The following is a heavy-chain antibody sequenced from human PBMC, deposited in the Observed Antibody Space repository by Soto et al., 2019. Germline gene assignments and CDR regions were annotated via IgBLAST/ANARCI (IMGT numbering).Heavy chain of an antibody. Sequence: SETLSLTCTVSGGSISSYYWSWIRQPPGKGLEWIGYIYYSGSTNYNPSLKSRVTISVDTSKNQFSLKLSSVTAADTAVYYCARDPIAAAAWGQGTLVTVSS. CDR3: ARDPIAAAA. CDR1: GGSISSYY. V-gene: IGHV4-59*01. D-gene: IGHD6-13*01. J-gene: IGHJ1*01. CDR2: IYYSGST.